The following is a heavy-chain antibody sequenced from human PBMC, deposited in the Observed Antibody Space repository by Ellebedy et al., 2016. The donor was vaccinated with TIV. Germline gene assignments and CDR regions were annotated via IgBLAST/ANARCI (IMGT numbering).Heavy chain of an antibody. CDR1: GFSLSTTGVR. CDR3: ARSDYGDYGVS. V-gene: IGHV2-5*02. J-gene: IGHJ5*02. CDR2: IYWDDNK. Sequence: SGPTLVKPTQTLTLTCTFSGFSLSTTGVRVGWIRQPPRKALEWLALIYWDDNKRYSPSLKSRLTITKDTSKNQVVLTMTNMDPVDTATYYCARSDYGDYGVSWGQGTLVTVSS. D-gene: IGHD4-17*01.